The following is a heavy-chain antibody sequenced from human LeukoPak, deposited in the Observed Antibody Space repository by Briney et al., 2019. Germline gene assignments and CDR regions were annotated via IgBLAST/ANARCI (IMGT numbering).Heavy chain of an antibody. V-gene: IGHV4-61*01. CDR2: IYYSGST. D-gene: IGHD1-26*01. CDR3: ARHRPPRLGAIPYNWFDP. J-gene: IGHJ5*02. Sequence: SETLSLTCTVSGGSVSSGSYYWSWIRQPPGKGLEWIGYIYYSGSTNYNPSLKSRVTISVDTSKNQFSSKLSSVTAADTAVYYCARHRPPRLGAIPYNWFDPWGQGTLVTVSS. CDR1: GGSVSSGSYY.